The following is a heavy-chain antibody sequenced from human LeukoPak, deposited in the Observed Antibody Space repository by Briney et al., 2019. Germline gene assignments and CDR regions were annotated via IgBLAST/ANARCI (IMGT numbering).Heavy chain of an antibody. J-gene: IGHJ4*02. CDR2: IYYSGST. CDR1: GGSISSSSYY. Sequence: SDTLSLTCTVSGGSISSSSYYWGWIRQPPGKGLEWIGSIYYSGSTYYNPSLKSRVTISVDTSKNQFSLKLSSVTAADTAVYYCARLIAVAGTGYWGQGTLVTVSS. CDR3: ARLIAVAGTGY. D-gene: IGHD6-19*01. V-gene: IGHV4-39*01.